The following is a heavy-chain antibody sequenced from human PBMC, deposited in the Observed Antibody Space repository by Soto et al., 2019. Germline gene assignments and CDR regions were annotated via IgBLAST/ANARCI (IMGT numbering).Heavy chain of an antibody. V-gene: IGHV4-59*01. J-gene: IGHJ4*01. CDR2: VYYSGST. CDR3: ARTRMIESWINY. D-gene: IGHD2-21*01. Sequence: LSLTCDVSGDSISTYYWSWIRQPPGKGLEWIGYVYYSGSTLYNPSLESRVTMSIDMSKKQVSLKLTSVIAADTAVCYCARTRMIESWINYWGHGTLVTVSS. CDR1: GDSISTYY.